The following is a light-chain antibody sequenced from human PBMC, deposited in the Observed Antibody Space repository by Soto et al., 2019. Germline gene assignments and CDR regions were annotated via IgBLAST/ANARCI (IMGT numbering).Light chain of an antibody. CDR3: SSFTSSRTYV. CDR2: EVN. Sequence: QSVLTQPASVSGSPGQSISISCTGTSGDIGAYDYVSWFQQHPGKAPKLIIYEVNIRPSGVSTRFSGSKSGNTASLTISGLHTEDEAYYYCSSFTSSRTYVFGTGTKLTVL. V-gene: IGLV2-14*01. CDR1: SGDIGAYDY. J-gene: IGLJ1*01.